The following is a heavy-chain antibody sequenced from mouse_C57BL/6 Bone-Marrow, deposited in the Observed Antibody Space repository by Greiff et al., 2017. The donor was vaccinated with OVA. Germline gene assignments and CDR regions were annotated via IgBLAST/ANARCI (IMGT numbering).Heavy chain of an antibody. CDR2: ISSGGDYI. CDR3: TRDTVYYFDY. D-gene: IGHD5-1-1*01. Sequence: EVKLMESGEGLVKPGGSLKLSCAASGFTFSSYAMSWVRQTPEKRLEWVAYISSGGDYIYYADTVKGRFTISRDNARNTLYLQMSSLKSEDTAMYYCTRDTVYYFDYWGQGTTLTVSS. V-gene: IGHV5-9-1*02. J-gene: IGHJ2*01. CDR1: GFTFSSYA.